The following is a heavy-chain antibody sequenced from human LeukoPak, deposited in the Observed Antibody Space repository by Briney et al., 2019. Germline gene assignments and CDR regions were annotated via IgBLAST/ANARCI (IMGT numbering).Heavy chain of an antibody. CDR2: ISGSAGTT. D-gene: IGHD1-26*01. CDR1: GFTFTTYA. J-gene: IGHJ4*02. Sequence: GRSLRLSCAASGFTFTTYAMSWVRQAPGKGLEWVSSISGSAGTTHYADSVKGRFTVSRDNSKNTLYLQVNGLRAEDTAVYYCAREVGHFDYWGQGTLVTVSS. V-gene: IGHV3-23*01. CDR3: AREVGHFDY.